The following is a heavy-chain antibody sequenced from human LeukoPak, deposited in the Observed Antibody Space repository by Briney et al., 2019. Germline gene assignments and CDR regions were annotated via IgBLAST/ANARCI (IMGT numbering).Heavy chain of an antibody. Sequence: GESLNISCKGSGYTFTSFWIGWVRQMPGKGLEWMGIIYPGDSDTRYSPSIQGQVTISADKSISTAYLQWSSLKASDTAMYYCAKSYGSGSYREFDYWGQGTLVTVSS. J-gene: IGHJ4*02. CDR3: AKSYGSGSYREFDY. CDR2: IYPGDSDT. D-gene: IGHD3-10*01. CDR1: GYTFTSFW. V-gene: IGHV5-51*01.